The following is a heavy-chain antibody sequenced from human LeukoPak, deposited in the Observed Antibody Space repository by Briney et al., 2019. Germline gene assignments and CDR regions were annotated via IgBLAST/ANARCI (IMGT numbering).Heavy chain of an antibody. D-gene: IGHD3-22*01. Sequence: SETLSLTCTVSGGSISSGGYYWSWIRQHPGKGLEWIGYIYYSGSTYYNPSLKSRVTISVDTSKNQFSLKLSSVTAADTAVYYCARRYYYDSSGYDDWGQGTLVTVSS. V-gene: IGHV4-31*03. J-gene: IGHJ4*02. CDR3: ARRYYYDSSGYDD. CDR2: IYYSGST. CDR1: GGSISSGGYY.